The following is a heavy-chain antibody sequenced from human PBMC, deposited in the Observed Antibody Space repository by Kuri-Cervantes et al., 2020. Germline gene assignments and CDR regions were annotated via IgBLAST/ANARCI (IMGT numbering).Heavy chain of an antibody. J-gene: IGHJ5*02. CDR2: ISGSGGST. V-gene: IGHV3-23*01. CDR1: GFTFSSYG. Sequence: GESLKISCAASGFTFSSYGMHWVRQAPGKGLEWVSAISGSGGSTYYADSVKGRFTISRDNSKNTLYLQMNSLRAEDTAVYYCAKGSIAVAPWGQGTLVTVSS. CDR3: AKGSIAVAP. D-gene: IGHD6-19*01.